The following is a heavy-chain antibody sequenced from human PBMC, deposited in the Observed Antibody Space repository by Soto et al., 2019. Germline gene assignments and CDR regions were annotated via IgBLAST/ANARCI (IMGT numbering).Heavy chain of an antibody. Sequence: SETLSLTCAVYGGSFSGYYWSWIRQPPGKGLEWIGEFNHSGSTNYNPSLKSRVTISVDTSKNQFSLKLSSVTAADTAVYYCARGRDVVYCSGGSCYFSTSNWFDPWGQGTLVTVSS. CDR1: GGSFSGYY. CDR3: ARGRDVVYCSGGSCYFSTSNWFDP. D-gene: IGHD2-15*01. CDR2: FNHSGST. J-gene: IGHJ5*02. V-gene: IGHV4-34*01.